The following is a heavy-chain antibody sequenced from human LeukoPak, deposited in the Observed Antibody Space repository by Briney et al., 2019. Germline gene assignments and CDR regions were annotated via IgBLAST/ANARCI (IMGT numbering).Heavy chain of an antibody. CDR2: INHSGST. CDR1: GDSISSGYY. V-gene: IGHV4-38-2*02. Sequence: SETLSLTCNVSGDSISSGYYWGWIRQPPGKGLEWIGEINHSGSTNYNPSLKSRVTISVDTSKNQFSLKLSSVTAADTAVYYCARGGSSNAMGRDYWGQGTLVTVSS. CDR3: ARGGSSNAMGRDY. J-gene: IGHJ4*02. D-gene: IGHD6-6*01.